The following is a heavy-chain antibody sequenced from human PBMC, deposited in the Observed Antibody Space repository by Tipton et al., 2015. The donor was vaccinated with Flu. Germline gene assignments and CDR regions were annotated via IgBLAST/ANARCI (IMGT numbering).Heavy chain of an antibody. Sequence: TLSLTCTVFGDSIANYYWIWIRQSAGNRLEWIGRIYTSGSTNYNPFLKSRVTMSIDTSRNQFSLKLTSVTAADTAVYYCARVIVGFSPRFDYWGQGALVTVSS. V-gene: IGHV4-4*07. J-gene: IGHJ4*02. CDR1: GDSIANYY. CDR2: IYTSGST. D-gene: IGHD3-16*02. CDR3: ARVIVGFSPRFDY.